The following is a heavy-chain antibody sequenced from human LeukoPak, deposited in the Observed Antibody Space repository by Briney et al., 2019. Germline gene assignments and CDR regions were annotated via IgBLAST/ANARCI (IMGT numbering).Heavy chain of an antibody. V-gene: IGHV3-7*01. J-gene: IGHJ4*02. D-gene: IGHD7-27*01. CDR3: ARDYTGGWNDY. CDR1: GFTFSNSW. Sequence: GGSLRLSCATSGFTFSNSWMSWVRQAPGKGLEWVANIKQDGSEKYYVDSVKGRFAISRDNTKNSLYLQMNSLRAEDTAVYYCARDYTGGWNDYWGQGTLVIVSS. CDR2: IKQDGSEK.